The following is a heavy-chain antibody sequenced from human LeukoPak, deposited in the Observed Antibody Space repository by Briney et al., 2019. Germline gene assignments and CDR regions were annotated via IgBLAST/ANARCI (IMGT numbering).Heavy chain of an antibody. CDR3: VRESEYYFDHSASFDY. J-gene: IGHJ4*02. CDR1: GFTFTAYL. D-gene: IGHD3-22*01. Sequence: PGRSLRLSCAASGFTFTAYLIHWVRQAPGKGLEWVAVMSSDGNAMFYADSVKGRFTTSRDNSKNTLYLQMNSLRAEDTAVYYCVRESEYYFDHSASFDYWGQGTLVTVSS. V-gene: IGHV3-30-3*01. CDR2: MSSDGNAM.